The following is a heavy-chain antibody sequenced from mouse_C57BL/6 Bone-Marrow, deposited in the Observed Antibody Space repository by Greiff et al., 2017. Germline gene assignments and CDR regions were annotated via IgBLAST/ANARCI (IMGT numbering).Heavy chain of an antibody. V-gene: IGHV14-4*01. CDR2: IDPENGDT. Sequence: EVQLQQSGAELVRPGASVKLSCTASGFNIKDDYMHWVKQRPEQGLEWIGWIDPENGDTEYASKFQGKATITADTSSNTAYLQLSSLTSEDTAVYYCTSTDDYRRLDYWGQGTTLTVSS. CDR3: TSTDDYRRLDY. D-gene: IGHD2-13*01. CDR1: GFNIKDDY. J-gene: IGHJ2*01.